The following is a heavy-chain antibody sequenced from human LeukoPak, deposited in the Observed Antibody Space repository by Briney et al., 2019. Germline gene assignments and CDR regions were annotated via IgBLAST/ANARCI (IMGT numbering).Heavy chain of an antibody. D-gene: IGHD2-15*01. CDR2: ISSSGSTI. J-gene: IGHJ4*02. CDR1: GFTFSSYH. V-gene: IGHV3-48*02. CDR3: ARGMVVAARDY. Sequence: GGSLRLSCAASGFTFSSYHMNWVRQAPGKGGEGVSYISSSGSTIDYADSGKGRFTISRDNAKNSLYLQMNSLRDDDTAVYYCARGMVVAARDYWGQGTLVTVSS.